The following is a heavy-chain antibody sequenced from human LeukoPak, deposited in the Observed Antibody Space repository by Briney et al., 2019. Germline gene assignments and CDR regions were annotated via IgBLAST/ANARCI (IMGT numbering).Heavy chain of an antibody. CDR2: IYTSGST. V-gene: IGHV4-61*09. Sequence: SQTLSLTCTVSGGSISSGSYYWSWIRQPAGKGLEWIGHIYTSGSTSSNPSLRSRVTISIETSKNQFSLKLSSVTAADTAVYYCARARSSGWSQKWFDPWGQGTLVTVSS. D-gene: IGHD6-19*01. CDR1: GGSISSGSYY. CDR3: ARARSSGWSQKWFDP. J-gene: IGHJ5*02.